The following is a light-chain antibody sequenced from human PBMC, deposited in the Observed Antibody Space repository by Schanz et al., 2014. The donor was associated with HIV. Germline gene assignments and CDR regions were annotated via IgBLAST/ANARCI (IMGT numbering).Light chain of an antibody. J-gene: IGLJ3*02. V-gene: IGLV1-51*01. CDR2: VNH. CDR1: AFNIGQNY. Sequence: QSVLTQPPSMSAAPGQRVTISCAGSAFNIGQNYVSWFQQFPGTAPKLLIYVNHQRPSDIPDRFSGSKTGTSATLAISGLQDEDEADYFCQSFDSSLNGVLFGGGTKLTVL. CDR3: QSFDSSLNGVL.